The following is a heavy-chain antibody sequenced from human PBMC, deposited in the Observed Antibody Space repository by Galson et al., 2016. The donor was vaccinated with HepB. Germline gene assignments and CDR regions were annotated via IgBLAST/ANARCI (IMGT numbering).Heavy chain of an antibody. D-gene: IGHD3-10*01. Sequence: SETLSLTCTVSGGSISSSSYYWGCIRQPPGKGLEWIGGIYYSGSTYYNPSLKSRVTISVDTSKNQVSLKLSSVTAADTAVYYCAGHLRGGYGMDVWGQGTTVTVSS. CDR2: IYYSGST. CDR1: GGSISSSSYY. J-gene: IGHJ6*02. V-gene: IGHV4-39*01. CDR3: AGHLRGGYGMDV.